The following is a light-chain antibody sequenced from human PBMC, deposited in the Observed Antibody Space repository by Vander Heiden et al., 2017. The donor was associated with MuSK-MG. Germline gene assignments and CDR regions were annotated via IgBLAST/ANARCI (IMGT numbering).Light chain of an antibody. CDR3: QSSDSSGTFHVV. J-gene: IGLJ2*01. CDR2: KGN. Sequence: SYELTQSPAVSVFPGQTARITCSGDGLPKEHVYWFQQRAGQAPLLVIFKGNERPSGIPERFSGSTSGTSVTLTIRGVQAEDEADYYCQSSDSSGTFHVVFGGGTKLTVL. CDR1: GLPKEH. V-gene: IGLV3-25*03.